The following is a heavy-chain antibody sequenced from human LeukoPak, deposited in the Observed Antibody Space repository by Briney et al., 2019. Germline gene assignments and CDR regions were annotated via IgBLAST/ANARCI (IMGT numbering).Heavy chain of an antibody. CDR2: NYYLGNP. V-gene: IGHV4-39*02. CDR1: GGSVRSSDYY. D-gene: IGHD3-10*01. CDR3: ASVGENYGSGGDYFDY. Sequence: SETLSLTCSVSGGSVRSSDYYWDWIRQPPGKGLEWIGNNYYLGNPDYNPSLKSRVTISVDTSKNHFSLNLSSVTAADTAVYYCASVGENYGSGGDYFDYWGQGTLVTVSS. J-gene: IGHJ4*02.